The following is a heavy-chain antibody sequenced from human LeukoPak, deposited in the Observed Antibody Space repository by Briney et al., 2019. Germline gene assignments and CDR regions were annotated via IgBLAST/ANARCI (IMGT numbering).Heavy chain of an antibody. J-gene: IGHJ4*02. Sequence: GASLKISCKGSGYTFASYWIGWVRQLPGKGLEWMGIIYPGDSSTRYSPSFEGQVTISADTSISTTYMQWSSLKASDSATYYCARGGNDYWGQGTLVTVSS. CDR3: ARGGNDY. CDR1: GYTFASYW. CDR2: IYPGDSST. V-gene: IGHV5-51*01.